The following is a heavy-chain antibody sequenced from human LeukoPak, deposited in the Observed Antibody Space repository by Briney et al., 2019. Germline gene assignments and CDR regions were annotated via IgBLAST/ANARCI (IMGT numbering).Heavy chain of an antibody. V-gene: IGHV4-39*01. CDR2: IYYSGST. CDR3: ARQVTTAYYYYYGMDV. J-gene: IGHJ6*02. D-gene: IGHD4-17*01. Sequence: SETLSLTCTVSGGSISSSSYYWGWVRQPPGKGLEWIGSIYYSGSTYYNPSLKSRVTISVDTSKNQFSLKLSSVTAADTAVYYCARQVTTAYYYYYGMDVWGQGTTVTVSS. CDR1: GGSISSSSYY.